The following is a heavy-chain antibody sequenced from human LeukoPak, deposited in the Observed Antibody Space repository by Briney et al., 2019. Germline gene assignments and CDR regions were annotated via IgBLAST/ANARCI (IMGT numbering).Heavy chain of an antibody. D-gene: IGHD6-6*01. Sequence: GGSLRLSCAASGFTFRNHGMHWVRQAPGKGLEWVAVIWYDGSDKCYSDSVKGRFTISRDNSKNTLDLQMNSLRAEDTAIYYCARDIASRRIDYWGQGTLVTVSS. V-gene: IGHV3-33*01. CDR2: IWYDGSDK. CDR1: GFTFRNHG. CDR3: ARDIASRRIDY. J-gene: IGHJ4*02.